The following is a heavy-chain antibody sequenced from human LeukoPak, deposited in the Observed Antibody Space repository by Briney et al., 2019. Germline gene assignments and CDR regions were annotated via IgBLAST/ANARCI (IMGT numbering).Heavy chain of an antibody. CDR1: EFSFSSYW. V-gene: IGHV3-74*01. CDR2: ISPDGSSA. Sequence: PGGSLRLSCAASEFSFSSYWMHWVRQAPGKGLVWVSRISPDGSSASYADSVRGRFTISRDSAKNTLYLQMKSRRAEETAVYYCARDPSGWHSMDYWGQGNLVTVSS. J-gene: IGHJ4*02. D-gene: IGHD6-19*01. CDR3: ARDPSGWHSMDY.